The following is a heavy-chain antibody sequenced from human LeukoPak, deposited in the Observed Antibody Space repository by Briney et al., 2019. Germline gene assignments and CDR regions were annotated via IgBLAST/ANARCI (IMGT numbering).Heavy chain of an antibody. D-gene: IGHD2-21*02. CDR1: GGTFNNYA. CDR2: ITPAFGTA. Sequence: ASVKVSCKASGGTFNNYAISWVRQAPGQGLEWMGVITPAFGTASYAQKFQGRVTITADKSTSTAFMELSSLRSEDTAVYYCARTVDYYYGMDVWGQGTTVTVSS. CDR3: ARTVDYYYGMDV. J-gene: IGHJ6*02. V-gene: IGHV1-69*06.